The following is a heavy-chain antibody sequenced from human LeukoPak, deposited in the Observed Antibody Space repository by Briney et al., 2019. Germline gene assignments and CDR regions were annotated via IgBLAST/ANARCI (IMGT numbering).Heavy chain of an antibody. CDR2: IYYSGST. D-gene: IGHD2-2*01. V-gene: IGHV4-30-4*01. Sequence: MASETLSLTCTVSGGSISSGDYYWSWIRQPPGKGLEWIGYIYYSGSTYYNPSLKSRVTISVDTSKNQFSLKLSSVTAADTAVYYCARCLYQYWYFDLWGRGTLVTVSS. CDR1: GGSISSGDYY. J-gene: IGHJ2*01. CDR3: ARCLYQYWYFDL.